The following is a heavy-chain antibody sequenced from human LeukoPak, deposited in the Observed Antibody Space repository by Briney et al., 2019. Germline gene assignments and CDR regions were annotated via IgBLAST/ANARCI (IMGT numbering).Heavy chain of an antibody. CDR3: AKGSRALSGYFQH. V-gene: IGHV3-23*01. Sequence: GGSLRLSRAASGFTFSSYAMSWVRQAPGKGLEWVSAISGSGGSTYYADSVKGRFTISRDNSKNTLYLQMNSLRAEDTAVYYCAKGSRALSGYFQHWGQGTLVTVSS. D-gene: IGHD3-10*01. CDR2: ISGSGGST. J-gene: IGHJ1*01. CDR1: GFTFSSYA.